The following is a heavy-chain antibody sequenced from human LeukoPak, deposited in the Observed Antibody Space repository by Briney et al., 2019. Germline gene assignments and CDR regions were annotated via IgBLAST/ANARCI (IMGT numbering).Heavy chain of an antibody. D-gene: IGHD3-22*01. CDR2: INPNSGGT. Sequence: ASVKVSCKASGYSFTDYYIHWVRQAPGQGLEWMGWINPNSGGTNSAQKFQGRVSMTRDTSINTAYMEMRRLRSDDTAVYYCASGFMGHDRSGYYDDAFDIWGQGTMVTVSS. CDR1: GYSFTDYY. J-gene: IGHJ3*02. CDR3: ASGFMGHDRSGYYDDAFDI. V-gene: IGHV1-2*02.